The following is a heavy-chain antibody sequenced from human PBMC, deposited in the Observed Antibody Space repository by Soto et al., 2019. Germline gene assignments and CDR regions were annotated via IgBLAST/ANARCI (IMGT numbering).Heavy chain of an antibody. CDR3: ARRERYYGSPGWFDP. Sequence: PSETLSLTCTVSGGSISSFAYYWGWIRQPPGKGLEWIGTVYYNENTYYNPSLKSRVTISVDTAKNQFSLNLRSVTAADTAIYFCARRERYYGSPGWFDPWGQGTLVTGSS. CDR1: GGSISSFAYY. J-gene: IGHJ5*02. CDR2: VYYNENT. V-gene: IGHV4-39*01. D-gene: IGHD3-10*01.